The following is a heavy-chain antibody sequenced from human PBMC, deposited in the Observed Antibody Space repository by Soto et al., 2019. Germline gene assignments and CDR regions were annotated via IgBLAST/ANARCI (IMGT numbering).Heavy chain of an antibody. J-gene: IGHJ4*02. CDR3: ARGSEPAYSSWYVNGDF. Sequence: QVQLVQSGAEVKKPGASVKLSCKASGFTFTSYAIHWVRQAPGLSLEWMGWINAGNGNTKYSQKFQGRVTITRDTSATTAFMDVSSLRFEDTAMYYCARGSEPAYSSWYVNGDFWGQGTLVSVSS. CDR1: GFTFTSYA. D-gene: IGHD6-13*01. CDR2: INAGNGNT. V-gene: IGHV1-3*01.